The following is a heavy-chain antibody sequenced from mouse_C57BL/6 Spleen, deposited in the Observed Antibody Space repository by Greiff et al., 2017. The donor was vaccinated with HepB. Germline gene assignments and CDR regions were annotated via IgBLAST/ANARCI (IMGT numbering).Heavy chain of an antibody. V-gene: IGHV1-39*01. D-gene: IGHD4-1*02. J-gene: IGHJ3*01. CDR1: GYSFTDYN. CDR2: INPHYDTT. CDR3: ASNWEAFAN. Sequence: EVQLQQSGPELVKPGASVKISCKASGYSFTDYNMNWVKQSNGKRLEWIGVINPHYDTTSYNQKFKGKAPLTVDQSSSTAYMPLNSLTSEVSAVYYCASNWEAFANGGQGTRVTVSA.